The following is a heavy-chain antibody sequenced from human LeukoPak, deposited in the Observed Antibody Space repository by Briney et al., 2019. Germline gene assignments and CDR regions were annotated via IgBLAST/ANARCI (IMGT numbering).Heavy chain of an antibody. CDR3: ARLRRNSDSGGYYYCYDY. CDR1: GFTFSSYS. Sequence: GGSLRLSCAASGFTFSSYSFNWVGQAPGKGLEWVSSINTISSYIYYADSVKGRFTISRDNAKNSLSLQMSSLRVEDTAVYYCARLRRNSDSGGYYYCYDYWGQGTLVTVSS. V-gene: IGHV3-21*01. CDR2: INTISSYI. J-gene: IGHJ4*02. D-gene: IGHD3-22*01.